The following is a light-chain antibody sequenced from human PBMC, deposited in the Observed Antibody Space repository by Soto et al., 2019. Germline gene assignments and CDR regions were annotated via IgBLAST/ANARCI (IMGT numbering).Light chain of an antibody. CDR3: CSYAGSYV. Sequence: QSALTQPRSVSGSPGQSVTISCTGTSSDVGGYNYVSWYQHHPGKAPKLMIYDVSKRPSGVPDRFSGSKSGNTASLTISGLQAEDEADYYCCSYAGSYVFGTGTKF. J-gene: IGLJ1*01. CDR1: SSDVGGYNY. V-gene: IGLV2-11*01. CDR2: DVS.